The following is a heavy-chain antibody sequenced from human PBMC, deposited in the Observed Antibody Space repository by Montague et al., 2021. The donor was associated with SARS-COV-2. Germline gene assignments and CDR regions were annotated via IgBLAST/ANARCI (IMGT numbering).Heavy chain of an antibody. Sequence: SETLSLTCSVYSGSIISSCYYWVWIRQPPGKERDWIVNIYYSRTTYSNPSLQIRGTISVDTSKNPLSLRLSSVTAADTAVYFCARGMIRGVTTPFDYWGQGSLVTVSS. CDR3: ARGMIRGVTTPFDY. CDR1: SGSIISSCYY. D-gene: IGHD3-10*01. J-gene: IGHJ4*02. V-gene: IGHV4-39*02. CDR2: IYYSRTT.